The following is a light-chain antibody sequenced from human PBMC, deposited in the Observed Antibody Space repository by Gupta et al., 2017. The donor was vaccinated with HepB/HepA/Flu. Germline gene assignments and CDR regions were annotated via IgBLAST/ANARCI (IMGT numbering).Light chain of an antibody. Sequence: QSALTQPASVSGSPGQSITISCTGTRSDLGGDNYVSWYQQHPGKAPKLMIDDVSNRPSGPSNLFAATKAATTALTTTSGHQAEDAAYYYHTSYNRGSSRVFGGGTKLTVL. J-gene: IGLJ2*01. CDR1: RSDLGGDNY. V-gene: IGLV2-14*01. CDR2: DVS. CDR3: TSYNRGSSRV.